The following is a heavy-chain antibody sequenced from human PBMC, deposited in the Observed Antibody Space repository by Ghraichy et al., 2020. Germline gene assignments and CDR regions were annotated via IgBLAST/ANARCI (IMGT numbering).Heavy chain of an antibody. J-gene: IGHJ6*02. V-gene: IGHV3-48*02. D-gene: IGHD4-23*01. CDR2: ITRRSRTT. CDR3: ARGSTVVRFFDYDGMDV. Sequence: GGSLRLSCVGSGYTFRRYSTNGFPGSPGKALKGFSYITRRSRTTSYAHSVKGRFSISRDNAHNSLFLKMNSLRHEDTAVYYCARGSTVVRFFDYDGMDVWGQGTTVTVSS. CDR1: GYTFRRYS.